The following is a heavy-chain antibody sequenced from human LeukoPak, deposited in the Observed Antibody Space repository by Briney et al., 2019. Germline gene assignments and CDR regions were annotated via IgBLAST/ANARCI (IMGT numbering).Heavy chain of an antibody. V-gene: IGHV3-7*03. D-gene: IGHD3-16*01. CDR3: AKDKPHDGYFDY. Sequence: GGPLTLSCAVSGFTYSSYGMMWLRQAPGKGVEGVANIKQDGSEKYYEDSVMGGFTISRDNAKNSLYLQMNSLRTGDTALYYCAKDKPHDGYFDYWGQGTLVTVSS. CDR2: IKQDGSEK. J-gene: IGHJ4*02. CDR1: GFTYSSYG.